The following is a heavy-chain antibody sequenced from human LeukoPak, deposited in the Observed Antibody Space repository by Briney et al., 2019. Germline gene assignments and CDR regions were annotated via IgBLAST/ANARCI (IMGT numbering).Heavy chain of an antibody. J-gene: IGHJ4*02. CDR2: IYTSGST. Sequence: SQTLSLTCTVSGGSISSGSYYWSWIRQPAGKGLEWIGRIYTSGSTNYNPSLKSRVTISVDTSKNQFSLKLSSVTAADTAVYYCATTRPCGGDCYSNSFDDWGQGTLVTVSS. D-gene: IGHD2-21*01. CDR3: ATTRPCGGDCYSNSFDD. V-gene: IGHV4-61*02. CDR1: GGSISSGSYY.